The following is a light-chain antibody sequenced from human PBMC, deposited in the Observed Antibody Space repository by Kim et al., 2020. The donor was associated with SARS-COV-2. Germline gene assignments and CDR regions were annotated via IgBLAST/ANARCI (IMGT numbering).Light chain of an antibody. CDR2: AAS. CDR3: QQSHTAPLLT. Sequence: DIQMTQSPSSLAASVGDRVTIACRASQSINTYLNWYQQKPGEAPKLLIYAASTLQSGVPSRFSGSGSGTDFTLTISSLQPEDFAIYYCQQSHTAPLLTFGGGTKVDI. J-gene: IGKJ4*01. CDR1: QSINTY. V-gene: IGKV1-39*01.